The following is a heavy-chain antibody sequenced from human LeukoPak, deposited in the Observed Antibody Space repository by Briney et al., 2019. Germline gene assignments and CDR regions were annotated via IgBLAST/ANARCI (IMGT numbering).Heavy chain of an antibody. Sequence: GASVNVSCKPSGYAFTSYYMHWVRQAPGQGLEWMGIINPSGGSTSYAQKFQGRVTMTRDTSTSTVYMELSSLRSEDTAVYYCARVAYSYGSPPFDYWGQGTLVTVSS. V-gene: IGHV1-46*01. D-gene: IGHD5-18*01. CDR2: INPSGGST. J-gene: IGHJ4*02. CDR3: ARVAYSYGSPPFDY. CDR1: GYAFTSYY.